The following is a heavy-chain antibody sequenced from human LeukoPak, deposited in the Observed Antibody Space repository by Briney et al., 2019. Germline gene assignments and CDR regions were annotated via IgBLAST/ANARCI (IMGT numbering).Heavy chain of an antibody. J-gene: IGHJ4*02. V-gene: IGHV4-34*01. CDR1: GGSFSGYY. CDR3: ARGLRRDGYNFDY. Sequence: SETLSLTCAVYGGSFSGYYWSWIRQPPGKGLEWIGEINHSGSTNYNPSLKSRVTISVDTSKNQFSLKLSSVTAADTAVYYCARGLRRDGYNFDYWGQGTLVTVSS. D-gene: IGHD5-24*01. CDR2: INHSGST.